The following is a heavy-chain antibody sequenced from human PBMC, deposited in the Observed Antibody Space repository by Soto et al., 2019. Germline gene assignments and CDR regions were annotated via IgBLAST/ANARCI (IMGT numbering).Heavy chain of an antibody. V-gene: IGHV6-1*01. CDR3: XXXMRYCSASDCYSGSFQH. CDR2: THYRSKWYS. Sequence: SQTLSLTCAISGDSVSSNSVAWNWIRQSPSRGLEWLGRTHYRSKWYSDYAVSVKSRITIRPDTSKNQFSLQLNSVTPEDTAVXXXXXXMRYCSASDCYSGSFQHWGQGTLLTVSS. J-gene: IGHJ1*01. D-gene: IGHD2-15*01. CDR1: GDSVSSNSVA.